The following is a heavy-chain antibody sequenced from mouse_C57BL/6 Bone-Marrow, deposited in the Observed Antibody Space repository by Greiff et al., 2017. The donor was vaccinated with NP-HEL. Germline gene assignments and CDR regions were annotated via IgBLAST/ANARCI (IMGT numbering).Heavy chain of an antibody. D-gene: IGHD1-1*01. CDR3: ARGVTTVVGAYYYAMGG. CDR2: IYPGSGST. Sequence: QVQLKQPGAELVKPGASVKMSCKASGYTFTSYWMTWVKQRPGQGLEWIGDIYPGSGSTNYNEKFKSKATLTVDTSSSTAYMQLSSLTSEDAAVYYGARGVTTVVGAYYYAMGGWGQGTSVTVAS. V-gene: IGHV1-55*01. J-gene: IGHJ4*01. CDR1: GYTFTSYW.